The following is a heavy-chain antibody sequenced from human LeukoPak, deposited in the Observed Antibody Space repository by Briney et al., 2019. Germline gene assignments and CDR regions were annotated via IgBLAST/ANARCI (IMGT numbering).Heavy chain of an antibody. CDR1: GYSISSGYY. Sequence: PSETLSLTCAVSGYSISSGYYWGWIRPPPGKGLEWIGIIYHSGSTYYNPSLKSRVTISVDTSKNQFSLKLSSVTAADTAVYYCARGYYDFWSGHPWGAFDIWGQGTMVTVSS. J-gene: IGHJ3*02. D-gene: IGHD3-3*01. V-gene: IGHV4-38-2*01. CDR3: ARGYYDFWSGHPWGAFDI. CDR2: IYHSGST.